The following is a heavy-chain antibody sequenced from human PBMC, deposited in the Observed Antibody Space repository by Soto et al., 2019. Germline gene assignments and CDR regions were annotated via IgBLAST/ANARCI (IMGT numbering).Heavy chain of an antibody. CDR3: AKDSFCTSPSCFPSIYHYGMDV. V-gene: IGHV3-30*18. CDR2: VSYDGRNK. Sequence: LRLSCTASGFTFSNYGMHWVRLAPGKGLEWVAVVSYDGRNKYYGDSVKGRFTISRDNSKKTLYVQMNSLRVEDTAVYYCAKDSFCTSPSCFPSIYHYGMDVWGQGTTVTVSS. J-gene: IGHJ6*02. CDR1: GFTFSNYG. D-gene: IGHD2-2*01.